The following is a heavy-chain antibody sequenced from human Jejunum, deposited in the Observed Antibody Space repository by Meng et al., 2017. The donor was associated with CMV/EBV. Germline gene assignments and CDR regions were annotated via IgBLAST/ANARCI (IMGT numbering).Heavy chain of an antibody. CDR2: IYFGGST. CDR3: ARGPGGFGDFNFDS. Sequence: QWQLQESGPGLVKPSETLSLTCSVSGGSISNHYWSWIRQPAGKGLEWIGRIYFGGSTNYNPSLKSRVTMSVEMSKNQFSMSLYSVTAADTAVYYCARGPGGFGDFNFDSWGQGTLVTVSS. V-gene: IGHV4-4*07. CDR1: GGSISNHY. J-gene: IGHJ4*02. D-gene: IGHD3-10*01.